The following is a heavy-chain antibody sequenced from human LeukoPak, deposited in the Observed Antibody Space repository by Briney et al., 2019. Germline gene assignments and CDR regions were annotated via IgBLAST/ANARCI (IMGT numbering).Heavy chain of an antibody. CDR3: ARAYYDFWSGPRGLYYMDV. CDR2: MNPNSGNT. J-gene: IGHJ6*03. V-gene: IGHV1-8*03. D-gene: IGHD3-3*01. CDR1: GYTFTSYD. Sequence: GASVKVSCKASGYTFTSYDINWVRQATGQGLEWMGWMNPNSGNTGYAQKFQGRVTITRNTSISTAYMELSNLRSEDTAVYYCARAYYDFWSGPRGLYYMDVWGKGATVTVSS.